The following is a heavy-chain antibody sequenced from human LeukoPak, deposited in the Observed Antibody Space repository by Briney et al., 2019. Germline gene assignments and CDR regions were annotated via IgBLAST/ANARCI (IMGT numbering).Heavy chain of an antibody. CDR1: NFTFSSYA. Sequence: GGSLRLSCAASNFTFSSYAMSWVRQAPGKGLEWVSAISGSGGSTYYADSVKGRFTISRDNSKNTLYLQMNSLRAEDTAVYYCAKEPFYSSGWYSDPYYWGQGTLVTVSS. CDR2: ISGSGGST. CDR3: AKEPFYSSGWYSDPYY. J-gene: IGHJ4*02. D-gene: IGHD6-19*01. V-gene: IGHV3-23*01.